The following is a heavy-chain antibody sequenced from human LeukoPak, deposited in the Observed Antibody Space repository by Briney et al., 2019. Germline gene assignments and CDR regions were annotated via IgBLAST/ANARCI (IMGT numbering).Heavy chain of an antibody. Sequence: ASVKVSCKASGYTFTGYYMHWVRQAPGQGLEWMGWINPNSGGTNYAQKFQGWVTMTRDTSISTAYMELSRLRSDDTAVYYCARGLDYGDSSDFDYWGQGTLVTVSS. D-gene: IGHD4-17*01. CDR3: ARGLDYGDSSDFDY. J-gene: IGHJ4*02. V-gene: IGHV1-2*04. CDR2: INPNSGGT. CDR1: GYTFTGYY.